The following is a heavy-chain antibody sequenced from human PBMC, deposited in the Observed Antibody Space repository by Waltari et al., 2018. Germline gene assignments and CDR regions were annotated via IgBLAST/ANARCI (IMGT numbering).Heavy chain of an antibody. J-gene: IGHJ4*02. CDR3: ARNGGYDFWSGHKPFDY. D-gene: IGHD3-3*01. Sequence: QVQLQQWGAGLLKPSETLSLTCAVYGGSFSGYYWIWIRQPQWKGLEWIGEINHSGSTNYNPSLKSRVTISVDTSKNQFSLKLSSVTAADTAVYYCARNGGYDFWSGHKPFDYWGQGTLVTVSS. CDR1: GGSFSGYY. V-gene: IGHV4-34*01. CDR2: INHSGST.